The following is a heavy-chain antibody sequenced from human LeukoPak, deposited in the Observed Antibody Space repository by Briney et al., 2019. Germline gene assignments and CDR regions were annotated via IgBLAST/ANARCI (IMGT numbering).Heavy chain of an antibody. J-gene: IGHJ4*02. Sequence: GESLKISCKGSGYSFISYWIGWVRQMPGKGLEWMGIIYPGDSETRYSPSFQGQVTISADKSISTAYLQWSSLKASDTAMYYCVRQRASSTSSIDYWGQGTLVTVSS. CDR3: VRQRASSTSSIDY. D-gene: IGHD6-6*01. CDR1: GYSFISYW. CDR2: IYPGDSET. V-gene: IGHV5-51*01.